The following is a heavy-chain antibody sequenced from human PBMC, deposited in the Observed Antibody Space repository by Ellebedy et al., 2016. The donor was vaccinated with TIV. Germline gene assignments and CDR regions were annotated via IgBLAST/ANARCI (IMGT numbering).Heavy chain of an antibody. CDR2: ISGSGGST. J-gene: IGHJ4*02. Sequence: GESLKISCAASGFTFSSYAMSWVRQAPGKGLEWVSAISGSGGSTYYADSVKGRFTISRDNSKTTLYLQMNSLRAEDTAVYYCAKDPDVWGSYTYPMGGLFDYWGQGTLVTVSS. V-gene: IGHV3-23*01. CDR3: AKDPDVWGSYTYPMGGLFDY. D-gene: IGHD3-16*01. CDR1: GFTFSSYA.